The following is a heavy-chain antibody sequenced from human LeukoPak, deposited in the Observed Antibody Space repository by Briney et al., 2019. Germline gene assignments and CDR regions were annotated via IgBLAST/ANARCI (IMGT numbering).Heavy chain of an antibody. CDR3: ARGSAAAGIFDS. D-gene: IGHD6-19*01. CDR2: INHSGGT. Sequence: SETLSLTCTVSGGSISTYYWTWIRQPPGKGLEWIGEINHSGGTNYNPSLKSRVTISIDTSKNQFSLKLSSVTAADTAVYYCARGSAAAGIFDSWGQGTLVTVSS. J-gene: IGHJ4*02. CDR1: GGSISTYY. V-gene: IGHV4-34*01.